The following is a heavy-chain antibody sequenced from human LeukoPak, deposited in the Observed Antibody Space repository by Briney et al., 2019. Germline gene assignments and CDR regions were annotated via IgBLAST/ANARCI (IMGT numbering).Heavy chain of an antibody. V-gene: IGHV3-23*01. CDR1: GFTFSSYA. D-gene: IGHD1-26*01. CDR2: IMGRGSST. J-gene: IGHJ6*02. Sequence: GGSLRLSFAASGFTFSSYAMSWVPQAPGKGLEGVSAIMGRGSSTYYADPVKGRFTISRDHSKNPLYLQMNSLRAEDTAVYYCAKDKGWGYSAYDCYGMDVWGQGTTVTVSS. CDR3: AKDKGWGYSAYDCYGMDV.